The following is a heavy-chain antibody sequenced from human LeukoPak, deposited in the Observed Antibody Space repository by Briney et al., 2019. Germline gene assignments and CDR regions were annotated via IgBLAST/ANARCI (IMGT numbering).Heavy chain of an antibody. V-gene: IGHV3-7*03. Sequence: GGSLRLSCAASGFTFSNYWMTWVRQAPGKGLEWVANINRDGSERYYVDSVKGRFTISRDDAKSSLYLQMNSLRAEDTAVYYCAIYDSSGYYNYWGQGTLVTVSS. J-gene: IGHJ4*02. D-gene: IGHD3-22*01. CDR3: AIYDSSGYYNY. CDR1: GFTFSNYW. CDR2: INRDGSER.